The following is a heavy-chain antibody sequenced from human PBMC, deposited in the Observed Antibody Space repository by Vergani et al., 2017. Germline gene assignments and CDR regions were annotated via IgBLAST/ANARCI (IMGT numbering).Heavy chain of an antibody. CDR1: GGSFSGYY. CDR2: INHSGST. CDR3: ARRVGVYDIRAARYGMDV. J-gene: IGHJ6*02. V-gene: IGHV4-34*01. D-gene: IGHD5/OR15-5a*01. Sequence: QVQLQQWGAGLLKPSETLSLTCAVYGGSFSGYYWSWIRQPPGKGLEWIGEINHSGSTNYNPSLKSRVTISVDTSKNQFSLKLSSVTAAGTAVYYCARRVGVYDIRAARYGMDVWGQGTTVTVSS.